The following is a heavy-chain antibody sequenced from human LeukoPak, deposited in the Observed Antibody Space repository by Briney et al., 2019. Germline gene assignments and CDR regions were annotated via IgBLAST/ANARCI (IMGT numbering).Heavy chain of an antibody. J-gene: IGHJ6*02. CDR3: ARDRWFGELYNYYYGMDV. CDR2: IGIRGDNT. D-gene: IGHD3-10*01. Sequence: GGSLRLSCAASGFTLSNYAMSWVRQASGKGLEWVSTIGIRGDNTYYAGSAKGRFTISRDNAKNSLYLQMNSLRAEDTAVYYCARDRWFGELYNYYYGMDVWGLGTTVTVSS. CDR1: GFTLSNYA. V-gene: IGHV3-23*01.